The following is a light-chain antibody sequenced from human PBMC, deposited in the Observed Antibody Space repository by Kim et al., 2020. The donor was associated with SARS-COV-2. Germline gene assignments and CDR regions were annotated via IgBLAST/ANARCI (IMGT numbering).Light chain of an antibody. CDR2: AAS. V-gene: IGKV1-16*02. J-gene: IGKJ5*01. CDR1: QDISHS. CDR3: QQYNNFPIT. Sequence: ASMGDTVTITCRASQDISHSLAWFQQKPGKATKSLIYAASTLHRGVPSKFSGGGSGTDFTLTISSLQPEDFATYYCQQYNNFPITFGQGTRLEIK.